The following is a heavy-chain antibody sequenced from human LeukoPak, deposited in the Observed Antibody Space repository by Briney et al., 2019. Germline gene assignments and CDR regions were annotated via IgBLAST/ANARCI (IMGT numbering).Heavy chain of an antibody. CDR3: ARDNDTRGPPHFDY. Sequence: GASVKVSSKDPRGTLNVYAVSLVRQAPGQGLERMGDLIPIFGITNYARTLRGRVTITADKATRTAYMELSSLRAEDTAVYYCARDNDTRGPPHFDYWGQGTVVTVSS. J-gene: IGHJ4*02. CDR1: RGTLNVYA. CDR2: LIPIFGIT. V-gene: IGHV1-69*10. D-gene: IGHD3-22*01.